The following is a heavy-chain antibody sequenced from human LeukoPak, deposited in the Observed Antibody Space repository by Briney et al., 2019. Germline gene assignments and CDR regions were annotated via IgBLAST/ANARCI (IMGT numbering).Heavy chain of an antibody. V-gene: IGHV3-30*18. CDR3: AKDVAVTTYFDY. J-gene: IGHJ4*02. CDR1: GFTFSSYG. CDR2: ISYDGSNK. D-gene: IGHD4-17*01. Sequence: GGSLRLSCAASGFTFSSYGMHWVRQAPGKGLEWVAVISYDGSNKYYADSVKGRFTISRDNSKNTLYLQMNSLRAEDAAVYYCAKDVAVTTYFDYWGQGTLVTVSS.